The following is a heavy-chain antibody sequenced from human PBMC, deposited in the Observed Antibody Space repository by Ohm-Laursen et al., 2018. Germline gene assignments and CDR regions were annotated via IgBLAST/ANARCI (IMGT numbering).Heavy chain of an antibody. CDR2: ISYDGSNK. D-gene: IGHD5-24*01. CDR3: AWRDNYFDY. Sequence: SLRLSCAASGFTFSTSGMHWVRQAPGKGLEWVAVISYDGSNKYYADSVKGRFTISRDNSKNTAYLQMNSLRAEDTAVYYCAWRDNYFDYWGQGTLVTVSS. V-gene: IGHV3-30*03. J-gene: IGHJ4*02. CDR1: GFTFSTSG.